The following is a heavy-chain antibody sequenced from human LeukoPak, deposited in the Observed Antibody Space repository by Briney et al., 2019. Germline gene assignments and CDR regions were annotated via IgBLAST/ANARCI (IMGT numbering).Heavy chain of an antibody. J-gene: IGHJ6*03. CDR1: GYSFTDFA. Sequence: ASVKVSCKTSGYSFTDFAFTWVRQAPGQGLEWMGEIIPMFGTTNYAQKLQGRVTITADKFTSTAYMELSSLTSEDTAVYYCASRFGGAYYFYMDVWGKGTPVTVSS. D-gene: IGHD3-10*01. CDR2: IIPMFGTT. CDR3: ASRFGGAYYFYMDV. V-gene: IGHV1-69*06.